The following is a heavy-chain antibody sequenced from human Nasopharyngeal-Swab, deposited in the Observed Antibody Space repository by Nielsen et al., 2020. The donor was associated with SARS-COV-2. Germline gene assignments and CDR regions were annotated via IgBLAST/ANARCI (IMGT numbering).Heavy chain of an antibody. J-gene: IGHJ6*02. CDR3: ARDEGARVLWFGELSTYYYYGMDV. V-gene: IGHV3-48*03. Sequence: VRQAPGKGLEWVSYISSSGSTIYYADSVKGRFTISRDNAKNSLYLQMNSLRAKDTAVYYCARDEGARVLWFGELSTYYYYGMDVWGQGTTVTVSS. CDR2: ISSSGSTI. D-gene: IGHD3-10*01.